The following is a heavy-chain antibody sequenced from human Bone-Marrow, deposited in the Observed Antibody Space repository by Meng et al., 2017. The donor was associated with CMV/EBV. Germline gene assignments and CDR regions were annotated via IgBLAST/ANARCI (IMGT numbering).Heavy chain of an antibody. CDR2: ISSSGSTI. CDR1: GFTFSSYE. Sequence: GGSLRLSCAASGFTFSSYEMNWVRQAPGKGLEWVSYISSSGSTIYYADSVKGRFTISRDNAKNSLYLQMNSLRAEDTAVYSCVSLSTYVGFCSEPADYWGQGTRVTVSS. J-gene: IGHJ4*02. CDR3: VSLSTYVGFCSEPADY. D-gene: IGHD3-3*01. V-gene: IGHV3-48*03.